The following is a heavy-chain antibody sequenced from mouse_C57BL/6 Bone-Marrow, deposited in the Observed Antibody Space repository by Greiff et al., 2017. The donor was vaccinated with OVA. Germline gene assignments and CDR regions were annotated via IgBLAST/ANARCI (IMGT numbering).Heavy chain of an antibody. CDR3: VRHADWDEGDAMDY. V-gene: IGHV10-1*01. J-gene: IGHJ4*01. CDR2: IRSKSNNYAT. CDR1: GFSFNTYA. Sequence: EVQRVESGGGLVQPKGSLKLSCAASGFSFNTYAMNWVRQAPGKGLEWVARIRSKSNNYATYYAVSVKDRFTISRDDSESMLYLQMNNLKTEDTAMYYSVRHADWDEGDAMDYWGQGTSVTVSS. D-gene: IGHD4-1*01.